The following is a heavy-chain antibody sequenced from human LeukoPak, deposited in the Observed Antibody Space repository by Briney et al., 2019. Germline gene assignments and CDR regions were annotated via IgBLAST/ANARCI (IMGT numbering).Heavy chain of an antibody. Sequence: GGSLRLSCAASGFSFNSDWMDWARQAPGKGLEWVANIKHDGSEKNCLDSVKGRFTISRDNAQNSLYLQMNGLRVEDSAVYYCTRRLDDWGQGTLVTVSS. CDR2: IKHDGSEK. CDR3: TRRLDD. D-gene: IGHD3-16*01. J-gene: IGHJ4*02. CDR1: GFSFNSDW. V-gene: IGHV3-7*01.